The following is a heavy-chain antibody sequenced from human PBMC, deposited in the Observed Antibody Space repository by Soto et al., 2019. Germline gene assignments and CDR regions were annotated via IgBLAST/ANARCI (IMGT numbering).Heavy chain of an antibody. CDR1: GFTFSNYD. CDR3: AAGLNWYFDL. V-gene: IGHV3-13*04. D-gene: IGHD1-1*01. J-gene: IGHJ2*01. CDR2: IGSAGDT. Sequence: EVQLVESGGGLVQPGGSLRLSCTASGFTFSNYDMHWVRQVPGKGLEWVSFIGSAGDTSYPGSVKGRFTISRENAKNSLYLQMSSLRGGDTAVYYCAAGLNWYFDLWGRGTLVTVSS.